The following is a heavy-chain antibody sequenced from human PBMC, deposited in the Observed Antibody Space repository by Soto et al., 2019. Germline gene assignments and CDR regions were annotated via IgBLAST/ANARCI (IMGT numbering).Heavy chain of an antibody. V-gene: IGHV4-59*12. CDR1: GGSISSYY. Sequence: SETVSLTCTLSGGSISSYYWSWIRQPPGKGLEWIGYIYHSGSTYYNPSLKSRVTISVDRSKNQFSLKLTSVTAADTAVYYCARVPGPWGQGTLVTVSS. D-gene: IGHD3-10*01. CDR2: IYHSGST. J-gene: IGHJ5*02. CDR3: ARVPGP.